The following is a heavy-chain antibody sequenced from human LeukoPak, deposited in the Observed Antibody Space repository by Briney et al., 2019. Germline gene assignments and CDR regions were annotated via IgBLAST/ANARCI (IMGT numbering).Heavy chain of an antibody. D-gene: IGHD1-26*01. CDR2: LTDSGVYT. Sequence: GGSLRLSCAASGFTFSTYAMSWVRQAPGKGLEWVSTLTDSGVYTYYADSVKGRFTISRDNSENTLCLQMNGLRAGDTAVYYCAKGIVGAARNLDSWGQGTLVTVSS. V-gene: IGHV3-23*01. J-gene: IGHJ4*02. CDR3: AKGIVGAARNLDS. CDR1: GFTFSTYA.